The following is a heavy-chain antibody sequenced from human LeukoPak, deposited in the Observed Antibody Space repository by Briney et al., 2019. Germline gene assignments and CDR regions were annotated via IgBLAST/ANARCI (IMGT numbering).Heavy chain of an antibody. CDR1: GYTFTSYA. Sequence: GASVKVSCKASGYTFTSYAISWVRQAPGQGLEWMGGIIPIFGTANYAQKFQGRVTITADESTSTAYMELSSLRSEDTAVYYCARDRGSGYDPKREFDYWGQGTLVTVSS. CDR2: IIPIFGTA. V-gene: IGHV1-69*13. CDR3: ARDRGSGYDPKREFDY. D-gene: IGHD5-12*01. J-gene: IGHJ4*02.